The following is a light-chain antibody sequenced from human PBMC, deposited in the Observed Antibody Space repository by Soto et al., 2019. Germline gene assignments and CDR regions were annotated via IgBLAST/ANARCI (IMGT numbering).Light chain of an antibody. CDR2: DVT. Sequence: SALTQPPSASGSPGQSVTISCTGTSTDIGAYNYVSWYQHHPGKAPKLMIFDVTKRPAGVPDRFSGSKSGNTASLTVSGLQADDEAAYYRSSYAGSGTYVVFGGGTKLTVL. J-gene: IGLJ2*01. CDR1: STDIGAYNY. CDR3: SSYAGSGTYVV. V-gene: IGLV2-8*01.